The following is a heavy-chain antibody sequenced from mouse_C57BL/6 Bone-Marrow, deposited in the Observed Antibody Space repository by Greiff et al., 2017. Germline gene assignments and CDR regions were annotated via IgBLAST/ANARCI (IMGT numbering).Heavy chain of an antibody. Sequence: VQLKESVAELVRPGASVKLSCTASGFNIKNTYMHWVKQRPEQGLEWIGRIDPANGNTKYAPKFQGKATITADTSSNTAYLQLSSLTSEDTASYYCAVLIYYYGSIYDLYAMDYWGQGTSVTVSS. V-gene: IGHV14-3*01. J-gene: IGHJ4*01. CDR2: IDPANGNT. D-gene: IGHD1-1*01. CDR3: AVLIYYYGSIYDLYAMDY. CDR1: GFNIKNTY.